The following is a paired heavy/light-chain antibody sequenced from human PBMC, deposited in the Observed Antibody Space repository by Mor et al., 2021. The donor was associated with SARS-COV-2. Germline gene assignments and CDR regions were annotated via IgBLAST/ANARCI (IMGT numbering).Heavy chain of an antibody. CDR3: ARSSPRITPYYYYGMDV. V-gene: IGHV1-3*01. CDR1: GYTFTSYA. CDR2: INAGNGNT. Sequence: QVQLVQSGAEVKKPGASVKVSCKASGYTFTSYAMHWVRQAPGQRLEWMGWINAGNGNTKYSQKFQGRVTITRDTSASTAYMELSSLRSEDTAVYYCARSSPRITPYYYYGMDVWGQGTTVTVSS. D-gene: IGHD3-16*01. J-gene: IGHJ6*02.
Light chain of an antibody. CDR2: AAS. CDR1: QSISSY. V-gene: IGKV1-39*01. CDR3: QQSPGLT. J-gene: IGKJ4*01. Sequence: DIQMTQSPSSLSASVGDRVTITCRASQSISSYLNWYQQKPGKAPKLLIYAASSLQSGVPSRFSGSGSGTDFTLTISSLQPEDFATYYCQQSPGLTFGGGTKVEIK.